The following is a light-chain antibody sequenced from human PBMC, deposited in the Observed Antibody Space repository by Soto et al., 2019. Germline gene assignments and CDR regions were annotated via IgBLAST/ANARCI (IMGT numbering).Light chain of an antibody. CDR3: SSYAGSNNLV. CDR1: SSDVGGYNQ. Sequence: QSVLTQPPSASGSPGQSVTISCTGTSSDVGGYNQVSWYQQHPGKAPKLMTYEVSKRPSGVPDRFSGSKSGNTASLTVSGLQAEDEADYYCSSYAGSNNLVFGGGTKLTVL. J-gene: IGLJ2*01. V-gene: IGLV2-8*01. CDR2: EVS.